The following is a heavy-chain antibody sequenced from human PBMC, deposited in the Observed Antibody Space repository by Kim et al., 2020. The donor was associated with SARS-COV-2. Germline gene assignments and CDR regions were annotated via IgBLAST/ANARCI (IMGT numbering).Heavy chain of an antibody. Sequence: YAAPVKGRFTISRDNSKNTLYLQMSSLRHEDTAVHYCARDDSSSWQRAFDIWGQGTMVTVSS. CDR3: ARDDSSSWQRAFDI. J-gene: IGHJ3*02. D-gene: IGHD6-13*01. V-gene: IGHV3-30*15.